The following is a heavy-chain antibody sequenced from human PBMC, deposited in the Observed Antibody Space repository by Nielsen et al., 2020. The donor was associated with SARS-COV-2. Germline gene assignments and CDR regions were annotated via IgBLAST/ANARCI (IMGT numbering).Heavy chain of an antibody. J-gene: IGHJ4*02. Sequence: GESLKISCAASGFTFRTSVMSWVRQAPGKGLEWVSGINKNGGSTGYADSVKGRFTISRDNAKNSLSLQLKSLRAEDTALYHCVRGYAGGPFDCWGQGTLVTVSS. CDR2: INKNGGST. D-gene: IGHD2-8*01. V-gene: IGHV3-20*01. CDR3: VRGYAGGPFDC. CDR1: GFTFRTSV.